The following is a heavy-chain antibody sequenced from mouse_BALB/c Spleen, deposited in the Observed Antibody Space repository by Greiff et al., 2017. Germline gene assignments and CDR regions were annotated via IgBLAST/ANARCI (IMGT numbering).Heavy chain of an antibody. D-gene: IGHD2-1*01. V-gene: IGHV2-9*02. CDR3: AGYGNPFAY. J-gene: IGHJ3*01. CDR1: GFSLTSYG. CDR2: IWAGGST. Sequence: VQGVESGPGLVAPSQSLSITCTVSGFSLTSYGVHWVRQHPGKGLEWLGVIWAGGSTNYNSALMSRLSISKDNSKSQVFLKMNSLQTDDTAMYYCAGYGNPFAYWGQGTLVTVSA.